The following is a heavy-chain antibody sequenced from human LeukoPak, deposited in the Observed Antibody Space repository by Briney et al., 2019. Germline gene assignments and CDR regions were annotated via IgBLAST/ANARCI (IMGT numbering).Heavy chain of an antibody. J-gene: IGHJ4*02. CDR1: GYTFSSYD. Sequence: SVKVSCKASGYTFSSYDIHWVRQAPGQGLEWMGGIIPIFGTANYAQKFQGRVTITADKSTSTAYMELSSLRSEDTAVYYCARDPGIAAAGTPRGHWGQGTLVTVSS. CDR2: IIPIFGTA. CDR3: ARDPGIAAAGTPRGH. V-gene: IGHV1-69*06. D-gene: IGHD6-13*01.